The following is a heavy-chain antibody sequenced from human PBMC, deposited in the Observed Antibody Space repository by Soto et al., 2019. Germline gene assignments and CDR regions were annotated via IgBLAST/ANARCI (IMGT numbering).Heavy chain of an antibody. D-gene: IGHD1-1*01. V-gene: IGHV1-69*13. CDR3: ARAYNRGTDAFDI. Sequence: SVKVSCKAAGGTFSSYAISWVRQAPGQGLEWMGGIIPIFGTANYAQKFQGRVTITADESTSTAYMELSSLRSEDTAVYYCARAYNRGTDAFDIWGQGTMVTVSS. J-gene: IGHJ3*02. CDR2: IIPIFGTA. CDR1: GGTFSSYA.